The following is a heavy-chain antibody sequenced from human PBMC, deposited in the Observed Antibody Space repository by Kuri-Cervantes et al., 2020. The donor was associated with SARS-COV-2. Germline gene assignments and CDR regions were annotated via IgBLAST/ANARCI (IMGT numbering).Heavy chain of an antibody. J-gene: IGHJ6*03. D-gene: IGHD1-20*01. CDR1: GYTLTELS. V-gene: IGHV1-24*01. CDR2: FDPEDGET. Sequence: ASVKVSCKVSGYTLTELSMHWVRQAPGKGLEWMGGFDPEDGETIYAQKFQGRVTMTEDTSTDTAYMELSSLRSEDTAVYYCARDKIEYNWNQDYYYYMDVWGKGTTVTVSS. CDR3: ARDKIEYNWNQDYYYYMDV.